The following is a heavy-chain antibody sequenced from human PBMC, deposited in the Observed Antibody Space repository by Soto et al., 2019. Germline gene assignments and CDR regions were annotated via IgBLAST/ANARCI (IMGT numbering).Heavy chain of an antibody. CDR1: GFTFSSYT. CDR2: SSDRRTGNT. CDR3: TTWLTAHFDY. J-gene: IGHJ4*02. Sequence: HPVGSLRLSCAASGFTFSSYTLNWVRRAPGKGLEWVATSSDRRTGNTHYSGSVRGRFTLSRDYSRNILFLQMDSLRADDTALYYCTTWLTAHFDYWGRGTQVTVSS. D-gene: IGHD2-21*02. V-gene: IGHV3-23*01.